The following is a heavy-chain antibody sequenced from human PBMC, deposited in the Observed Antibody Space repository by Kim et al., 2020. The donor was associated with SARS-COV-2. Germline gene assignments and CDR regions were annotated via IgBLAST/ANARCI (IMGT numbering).Heavy chain of an antibody. CDR2: INSAGSP. CDR3: SRGRGDN. CDR1: DFIVSTDF. Sequence: GGSLRLSCTASDFIVSTDFMGWVRQAPGQGLEWVSVINSAGSPYYMDSVKGRFTITRDSSKNTLYLQMNSLRDEDTAMYYCSRGRGDNWGQGTLVTVSS. D-gene: IGHD3-16*01. V-gene: IGHV3-53*01. J-gene: IGHJ4*02.